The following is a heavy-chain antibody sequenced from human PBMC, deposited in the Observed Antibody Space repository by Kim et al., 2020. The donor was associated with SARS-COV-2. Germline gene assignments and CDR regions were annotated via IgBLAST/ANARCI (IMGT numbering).Heavy chain of an antibody. D-gene: IGHD1-26*01. J-gene: IGHJ4*02. CDR2: T. V-gene: IGHV1-18*01. CDR3: ARELGYYFHY. Sequence: TNYAQKLQGRVTMTTDTSTSTAYMELRSLRSDDTAVYYCARELGYYFHYWGQGTLVTVSS.